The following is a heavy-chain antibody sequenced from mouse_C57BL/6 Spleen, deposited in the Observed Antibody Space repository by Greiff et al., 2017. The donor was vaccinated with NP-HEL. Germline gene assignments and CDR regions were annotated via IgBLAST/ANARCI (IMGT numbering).Heavy chain of an antibody. J-gene: IGHJ4*01. CDR3: ARSYWDAYAMDY. CDR1: GYTFTSYW. D-gene: IGHD4-1*01. V-gene: IGHV1-69*01. Sequence: QVQLQQPGAELVMPGASVKLSCKASGYTFTSYWMHWVKQRPGQGLEWIGEIDPSDSYTNYNQKFKGKSTLTVDKSSSTAYMQLSSLTSEDSAVYYCARSYWDAYAMDYWGQGTSVTVSA. CDR2: IDPSDSYT.